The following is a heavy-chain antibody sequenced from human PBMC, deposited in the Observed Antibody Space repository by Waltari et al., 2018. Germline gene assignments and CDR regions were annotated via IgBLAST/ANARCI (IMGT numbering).Heavy chain of an antibody. CDR2: INQDGSEK. J-gene: IGHJ5*02. Sequence: EVQLVESGGDLVQPGGSPSLSCADSGFTFSRSWMSWVRQAPGKGLEWVATINQDGSEKDYVNSVKGRFTISRDNAKNSLYLQMNSLGAEDTAVYYCARKKYYYDSSQMGWFDPWGQGTLVTVSS. D-gene: IGHD3-22*01. CDR3: ARKKYYYDSSQMGWFDP. V-gene: IGHV3-7*03. CDR1: GFTFSRSW.